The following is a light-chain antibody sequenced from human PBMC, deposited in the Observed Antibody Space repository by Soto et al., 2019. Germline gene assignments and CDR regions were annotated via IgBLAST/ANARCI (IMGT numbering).Light chain of an antibody. CDR1: SSDVGGYNY. CDR2: DVS. V-gene: IGLV2-14*01. J-gene: IGLJ1*01. CDR3: SSYTSSSTLRV. Sequence: QSALTQPASVSGSPGQSITISCTGTSSDVGGYNYVSWYQQHPGKAPKLMIYDVSNRPSGVPNRFSGSKSGNTASLTISGLQAEYEADYYCSSYTSSSTLRVFGTGTKLTVL.